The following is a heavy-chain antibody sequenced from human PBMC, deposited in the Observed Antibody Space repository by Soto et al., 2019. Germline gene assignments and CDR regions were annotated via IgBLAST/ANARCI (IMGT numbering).Heavy chain of an antibody. D-gene: IGHD7-27*01. CDR1: VGTFSRYA. CDR2: IIPIFGTA. V-gene: IGHV1-69*01. J-gene: IGHJ4*02. CDR3: ARASSSWGSEAAY. Sequence: PVQVSCEASVGTFSRYAISCVRQAPGQGLEWMGGIIPIFGTANYAQKFQGRVTITADESTSTAYMELNSVRVEDTAVYYCARASSSWGSEAAYWGQGHLVTFSS.